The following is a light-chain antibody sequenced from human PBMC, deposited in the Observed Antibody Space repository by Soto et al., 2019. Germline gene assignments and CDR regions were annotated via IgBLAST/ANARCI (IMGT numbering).Light chain of an antibody. Sequence: DFQMTQSPSSLSASVGDRVSITCRASQSIGTSLNWYQQKPGKAPKLLIYSASTLQGGGPSRFSGSGSGTDFTLTISSLQPEGFATYYCQQSYTAPFTFGPGTKVDVK. CDR2: SAS. V-gene: IGKV1-39*01. CDR3: QQSYTAPFT. J-gene: IGKJ3*01. CDR1: QSIGTS.